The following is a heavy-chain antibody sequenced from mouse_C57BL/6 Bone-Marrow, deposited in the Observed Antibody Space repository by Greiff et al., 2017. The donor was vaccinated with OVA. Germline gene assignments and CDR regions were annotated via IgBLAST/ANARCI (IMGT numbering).Heavy chain of an antibody. Sequence: QVQLQQPGAELVRPGTSVKLSCKASGYTFTSYWMHWVKQRPGQGLEWIGVIDPSDSYTNYNQKFKGKATLTVDTSSSTAYMELSSLTNEDSAVYYCTRSNYYGSNDYWGQGTTLTVSS. J-gene: IGHJ2*01. CDR2: IDPSDSYT. V-gene: IGHV1-59*01. D-gene: IGHD1-1*01. CDR1: GYTFTSYW. CDR3: TRSNYYGSNDY.